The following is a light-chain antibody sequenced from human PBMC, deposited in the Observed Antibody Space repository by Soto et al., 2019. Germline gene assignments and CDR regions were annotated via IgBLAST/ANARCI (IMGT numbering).Light chain of an antibody. CDR2: VAA. V-gene: IGKV3-20*01. CDR1: QSVSSN. CDR3: QQYGSSGT. Sequence: EIVLTQSPATLSVSPGERASLSCRASQSVSSNLAWYQQKPGQAPRFRIYVAANRATGIPDRFSGSGSGTDFTLTISCLEPEDFAVYYCQQYGSSGTFGQGTKVDIK. J-gene: IGKJ1*01.